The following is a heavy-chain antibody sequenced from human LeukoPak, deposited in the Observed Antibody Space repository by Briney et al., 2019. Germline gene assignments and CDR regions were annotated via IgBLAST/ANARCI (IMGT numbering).Heavy chain of an antibody. CDR1: GGSISNYF. J-gene: IGHJ5*02. CDR2: IYASGST. V-gene: IGHV4-59*13. CDR3: ARAGTPITMIVVESNWFDP. Sequence: PSETLSLTCTVSGGSISNYFWSWIRQPPRKGLESIGYIYASGSTIYNPSLRSRVTISVDRSKNQFSLKLNSVTAADTAVYYCARAGTPITMIVVESNWFDPWGQGTLVTVSS. D-gene: IGHD3-22*01.